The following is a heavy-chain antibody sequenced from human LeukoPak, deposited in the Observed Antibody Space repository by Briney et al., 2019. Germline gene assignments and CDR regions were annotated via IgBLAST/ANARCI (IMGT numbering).Heavy chain of an antibody. CDR1: GYTFTSYY. D-gene: IGHD3-22*01. J-gene: IGHJ4*02. V-gene: IGHV1-46*01. Sequence: ASVKVSCKASGYTFTSYYMHWVRQAPGQGLEWMGIINPSGSSTSYAQKFQGRVTMTRDTSTSTVYMELSSLSSEDTAVYYCARVYYDSSGYFYFDYWGQGTLVTVSS. CDR3: ARVYYDSSGYFYFDY. CDR2: INPSGSST.